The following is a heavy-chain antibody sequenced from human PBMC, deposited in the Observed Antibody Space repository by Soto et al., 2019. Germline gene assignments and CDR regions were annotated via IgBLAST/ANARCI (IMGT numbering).Heavy chain of an antibody. CDR3: ARDDHIVLVPTSLGAMDV. Sequence: QVQLQESGPGLVKPSETLSLTCAVYGGSISSNKWWSWVRQPPGKGLEWIGEIYHSGSTNYNPSLKSRVTISLDKSKNQFSLKLTSVTAADSAVYYCARDDHIVLVPTSLGAMDVWGQGTTVTVSS. V-gene: IGHV4-4*02. CDR2: IYHSGST. J-gene: IGHJ6*02. D-gene: IGHD2-2*01. CDR1: GGSISSNKW.